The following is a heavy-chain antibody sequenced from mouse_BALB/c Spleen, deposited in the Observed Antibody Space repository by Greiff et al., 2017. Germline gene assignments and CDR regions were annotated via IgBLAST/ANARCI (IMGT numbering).Heavy chain of an antibody. CDR2: ISTYYGDA. J-gene: IGHJ4*01. D-gene: IGHD1-1*01. CDR3: ARDYGSSLDY. V-gene: IGHV1S137*01. Sequence: QVQLKESGAELVRPGVSVKISCKGSGYTFTDYAMHWVKQSHAKSLEWIGVISTYYGDASYNQKFKGKATMTVDKSSSTAYMELARLTSEDSAIYYCARDYGSSLDYWGQGTSVTVSS. CDR1: GYTFTDYA.